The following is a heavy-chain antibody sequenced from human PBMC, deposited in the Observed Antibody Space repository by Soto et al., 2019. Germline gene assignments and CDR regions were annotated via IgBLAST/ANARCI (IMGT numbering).Heavy chain of an antibody. V-gene: IGHV2-5*01. CDR3: AHSDGGYEIIYFDC. D-gene: IGHD5-12*01. Sequence: GSGPTLVNPTQTLTLTCTFSGFSFTTAGVAVGWIRQTPGGALEWLTLIYYYDDRRFSPSLKTRLPINGDTSKNQVVLSLTNVDPGDTATYLCAHSDGGYEIIYFDCWGQGIPVTVSS. CDR2: IYYYDDR. J-gene: IGHJ4*02. CDR1: GFSFTTAGVA.